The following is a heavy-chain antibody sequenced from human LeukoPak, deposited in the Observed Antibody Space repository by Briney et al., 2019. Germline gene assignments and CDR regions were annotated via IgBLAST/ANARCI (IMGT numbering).Heavy chain of an antibody. J-gene: IGHJ4*02. CDR2: MNPNSGNT. V-gene: IGHV1-8*03. D-gene: IGHD2-2*01. CDR1: GGTFSSYA. Sequence: ASVKVSCKASGGTFSSYAISWVRQAPGQGLEWMGWMNPNSGNTGYAQKFQGRVTITRNTSISTAYMELSSLRSEDTAVYYCARAGLNCSSTSCYYYFDYWGQGTLVTVSS. CDR3: ARAGLNCSSTSCYYYFDY.